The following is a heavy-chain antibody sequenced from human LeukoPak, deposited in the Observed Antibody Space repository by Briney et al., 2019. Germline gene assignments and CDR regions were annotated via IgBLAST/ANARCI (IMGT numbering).Heavy chain of an antibody. Sequence: ASVKLSCKASGGTFSSYAISWVRQPPGQGLEWMGGIIPIFGTANYAQKFQGRVTITADESTSTAYMELSSLRSEDTAVYYCASALDCSSTSCSGRVAFDIWGQGTMVTVSS. D-gene: IGHD2-2*01. CDR3: ASALDCSSTSCSGRVAFDI. J-gene: IGHJ3*02. CDR1: GGTFSSYA. CDR2: IIPIFGTA. V-gene: IGHV1-69*01.